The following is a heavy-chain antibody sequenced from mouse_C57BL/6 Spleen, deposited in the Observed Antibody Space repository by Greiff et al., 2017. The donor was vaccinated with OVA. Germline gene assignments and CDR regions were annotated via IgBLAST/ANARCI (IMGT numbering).Heavy chain of an antibody. CDR2: IDPEDGET. D-gene: IGHD1-1*01. CDR3: ARSTTVVATEWYFDV. CDR1: GFNIKDYY. J-gene: IGHJ1*03. Sequence: DVKLQESGAELVKPGASVKLSCTASGFNIKDYYMHWVKQRTEQGLEWIGRIDPEDGETKYAPKFQGKATITADTSSNTAYLQLSSLTSEDTAVYYGARSTTVVATEWYFDVWGTGTTVTVSS. V-gene: IGHV14-2*01.